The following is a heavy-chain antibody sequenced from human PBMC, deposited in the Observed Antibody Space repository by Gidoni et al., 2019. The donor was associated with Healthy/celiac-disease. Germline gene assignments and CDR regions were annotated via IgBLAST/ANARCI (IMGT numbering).Heavy chain of an antibody. Sequence: QVQLVQSGAEVKKPGSSVKVSCKASGGNFSSYAISWVRQAPGQGLEWMGRIIPILGIANYAQKFQGRVTITADKSTSTAYMELSSLRSEDTAVYYCARGEKYYYYYYMDVWGKGTTVTVSS. CDR2: IIPILGIA. V-gene: IGHV1-69*04. CDR3: ARGEKYYYYYYMDV. J-gene: IGHJ6*03. CDR1: GGNFSSYA.